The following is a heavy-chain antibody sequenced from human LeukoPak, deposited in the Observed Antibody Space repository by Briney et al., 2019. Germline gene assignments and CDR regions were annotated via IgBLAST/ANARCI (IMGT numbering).Heavy chain of an antibody. Sequence: QPGGSLRLSCAASGFTFSSYAMHWVRQAPGKGLEWVAVISYDGSNKYYADSVKGRFTISRDNSKNTLYLQMNSLRAEDTAVYYCARGTKDIVPLDYWGQGTLVTVSS. CDR1: GFTFSSYA. J-gene: IGHJ4*02. D-gene: IGHD2-8*01. CDR2: ISYDGSNK. CDR3: ARGTKDIVPLDY. V-gene: IGHV3-30*01.